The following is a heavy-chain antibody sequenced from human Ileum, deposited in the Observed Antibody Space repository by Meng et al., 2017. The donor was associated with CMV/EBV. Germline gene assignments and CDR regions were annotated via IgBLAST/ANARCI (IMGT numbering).Heavy chain of an antibody. V-gene: IGHV3-23*01. CDR3: VKGRRWELPLES. CDR1: GFTFRGYA. Sequence: GESLKISCAVSGFTFRGYAMTWVRQAPGKGLEWVSAISDTGKSSYYAASVKGRFTISRDNSKNTLTLQMNSLTIEDTAVYSFVKGRRWELPLESWGRGTLVTVSS. CDR2: ISDTGKSS. J-gene: IGHJ4*02. D-gene: IGHD1-26*01.